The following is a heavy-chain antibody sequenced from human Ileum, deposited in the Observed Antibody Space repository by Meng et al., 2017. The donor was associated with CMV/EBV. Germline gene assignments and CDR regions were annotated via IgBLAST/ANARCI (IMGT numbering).Heavy chain of an antibody. CDR1: GFAFSRYW. CDR2: LNTDGSTT. CDR3: ASSIEATGDH. Sequence: GGSLRLSCAASGFAFSRYWMHWVRQAPGKGLVWVSRLNTDGSTTNYADSVKGRFTISRDNARNTLYLQMNSLRAEDTAVYYCASSIEATGDHWGQGTLVTVSS. V-gene: IGHV3-74*01. D-gene: IGHD6-13*01. J-gene: IGHJ4*02.